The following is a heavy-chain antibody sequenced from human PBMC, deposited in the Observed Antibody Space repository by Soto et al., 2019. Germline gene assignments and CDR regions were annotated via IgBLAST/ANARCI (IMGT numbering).Heavy chain of an antibody. Sequence: SETLSLTSAVSGGSISSNNWWSWVRQPPEKGLEWIGEIYHSGSTNYNPSLQNRVTISVDRSKNQFSLKLSSVTGADTAVYCCARHNGDRGGLYDYWGQGTLVTISS. J-gene: IGHJ4*02. CDR2: IYHSGST. V-gene: IGHV4-4*01. CDR1: GGSISSNNW. D-gene: IGHD4-17*01. CDR3: ARHNGDRGGLYDY.